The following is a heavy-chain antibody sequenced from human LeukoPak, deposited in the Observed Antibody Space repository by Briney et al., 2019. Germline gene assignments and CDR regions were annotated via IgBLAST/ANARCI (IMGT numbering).Heavy chain of an antibody. CDR1: GFTFSSYA. D-gene: IGHD6-13*01. CDR3: ARAVGIAAAPIDY. J-gene: IGHJ4*02. CDR2: ISYDGSNK. V-gene: IGHV3-30-3*01. Sequence: SGGSLRVSCAASGFTFSSYAMHWVRQAPGKGLEWVAVISYDGSNKYYADSVKGRFTISRDNSKNTLYLQMNSLRAEDTAVYYCARAVGIAAAPIDYWGQGTLVTVSS.